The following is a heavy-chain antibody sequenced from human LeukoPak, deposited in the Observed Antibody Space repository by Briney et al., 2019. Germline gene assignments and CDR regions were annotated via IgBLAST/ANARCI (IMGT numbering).Heavy chain of an antibody. J-gene: IGHJ6*02. CDR2: ISAYNGNT. V-gene: IGHV1-18*01. D-gene: IGHD1-1*01. CDR3: ARDQRGIYYYYYGMDL. CDR1: GYTFTSYG. Sequence: GASVKVSCKASGYTFTSYGISWVRQAPGQGLEWMGWISAYNGNTNYAQKLQGRVTMTTDTSTSTAYMELRSLRSDDTAVYYCARDQRGIYYYYYGMDLWGQGTTVTVSS.